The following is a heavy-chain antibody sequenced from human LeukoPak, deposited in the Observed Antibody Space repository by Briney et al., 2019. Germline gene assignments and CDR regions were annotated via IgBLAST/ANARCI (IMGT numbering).Heavy chain of an antibody. D-gene: IGHD6-13*01. CDR1: GFTLSSYA. CDR2: ISDSGNT. J-gene: IGHJ4*02. V-gene: IGHV3-23*01. CDR3: ASLHRWYGH. Sequence: GGSLRLSCAASGFTLSSYAMSWVRQAPGKGLEWVSAISDSGNTYHADSVKGRFTISRDNAKNSLYLQVNSLRAEDTAVYYCASLHRWYGHWGQGTLVTVSS.